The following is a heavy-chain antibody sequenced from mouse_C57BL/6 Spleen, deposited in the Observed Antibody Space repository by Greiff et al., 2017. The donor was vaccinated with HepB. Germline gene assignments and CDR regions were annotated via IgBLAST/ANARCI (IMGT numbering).Heavy chain of an antibody. Sequence: QVQLQQSGAELVMPGASVKLSCKASGYTFTSYWMHWVKQRPGQGLEWIGEIDPSDSYTNYNQKFKGKSTLTVDKSSSTAYMQLSSLTSEDSAVYYCAREGLWGQGTTLTVSS. CDR3: AREGL. V-gene: IGHV1-69*01. CDR1: GYTFTSYW. CDR2: IDPSDSYT. D-gene: IGHD3-3*01. J-gene: IGHJ2*01.